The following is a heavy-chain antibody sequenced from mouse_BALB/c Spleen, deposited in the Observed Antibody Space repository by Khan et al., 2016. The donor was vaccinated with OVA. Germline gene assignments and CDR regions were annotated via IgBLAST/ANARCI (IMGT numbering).Heavy chain of an antibody. V-gene: IGHV9-1*02. CDR3: ARTYYSYDRYFDV. Sequence: QIQLVQSGPELKKPGETVKISCKASGFTFTNYGMSWVKQAPGKGLRWMGWINTYTGEPTYADDFKGRFAFSVETSSNTAYLQLNSLKNEDMATYFCARTYYSYDRYFDVWGAGTTVTVSS. CDR2: INTYTGEP. J-gene: IGHJ1*01. D-gene: IGHD2-12*01. CDR1: GFTFTNYG.